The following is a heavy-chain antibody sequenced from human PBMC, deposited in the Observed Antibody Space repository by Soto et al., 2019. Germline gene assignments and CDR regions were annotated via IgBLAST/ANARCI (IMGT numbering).Heavy chain of an antibody. D-gene: IGHD6-19*01. CDR3: ARHPVAVYYYYYGMDA. CDR2: IKQDGSEK. J-gene: IGHJ6*02. Sequence: PGGSLRLSCAASGFTFSSYWMSWVRQAPGKGLEWVANIKQDGSEKYYVDSVKGRFTISRDNAKNSLYLQMNSLRAEDTAVYYCARHPVAVYYYYYGMDAWGQGTTVTVSS. V-gene: IGHV3-7*03. CDR1: GFTFSSYW.